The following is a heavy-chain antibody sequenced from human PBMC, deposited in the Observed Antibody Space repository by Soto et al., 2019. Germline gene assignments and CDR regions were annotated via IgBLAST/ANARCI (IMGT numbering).Heavy chain of an antibody. J-gene: IGHJ5*02. CDR2: ITSSSTYI. V-gene: IGHV3-21*01. CDR3: ASELNFGAASLS. D-gene: IGHD3-3*01. Sequence: EVQLVESGGGLVKPGGSLRLSCAASGFTFSSYTLNWVPQAPAKGLEWVSSITSSSTYIYYAYSGKGRFTISRDNAKNSLFLQMNRLRAGDTGVYYCASELNFGAASLSWGQGTLVTVSS. CDR1: GFTFSSYT.